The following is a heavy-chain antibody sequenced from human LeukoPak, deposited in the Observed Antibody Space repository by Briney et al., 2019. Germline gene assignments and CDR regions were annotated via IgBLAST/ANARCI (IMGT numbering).Heavy chain of an antibody. CDR2: IYYSGST. CDR1: GGSISSGGYY. J-gene: IGHJ6*02. Sequence: SETLSLTCTVSGGSISSGGYYWSWIRQHPGKGLEWIGYIYYSGSTYYNPSLKSRVTISVDTSKSQFSLKLSSVTAADTAVYYCAGDIVVVPAGGSVVVYGMDVWGQGTTVTVSS. D-gene: IGHD2-2*01. CDR3: AGDIVVVPAGGSVVVYGMDV. V-gene: IGHV4-31*03.